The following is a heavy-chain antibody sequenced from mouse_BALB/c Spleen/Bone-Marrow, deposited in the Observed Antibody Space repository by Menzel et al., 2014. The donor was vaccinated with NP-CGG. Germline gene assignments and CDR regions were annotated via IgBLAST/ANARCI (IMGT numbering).Heavy chain of an antibody. Sequence: EVKLVESGAELVKPGASVKLSCTASGFNIKDTYMHWVKQRPEQGLEWIGRIDPANGNTKYDPKFQGKATITADTSSNTAYLQLSSLTSEDTAVYYGAMYYYGSSLFAYWGQGTLVTVSA. D-gene: IGHD1-1*01. V-gene: IGHV14-3*02. J-gene: IGHJ3*01. CDR1: GFNIKDTY. CDR2: IDPANGNT. CDR3: AMYYYGSSLFAY.